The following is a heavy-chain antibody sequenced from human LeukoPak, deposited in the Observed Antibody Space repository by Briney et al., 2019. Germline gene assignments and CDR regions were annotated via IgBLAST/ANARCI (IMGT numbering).Heavy chain of an antibody. CDR2: IAYDSSHK. CDR3: AKDGPERIFEY. Sequence: AGGSLRLSCAAAGFTFTDYCMHWARHAPGRWLGWGAVIAYDSSHKYCADSVKGRFTISRDNSKNTLYLQMNSLRPEDTAVYYCAKDGPERIFEYWGQGTPVTVSA. J-gene: IGHJ4*02. CDR1: GFTFTDYC. V-gene: IGHV3-30*18. D-gene: IGHD1-14*01.